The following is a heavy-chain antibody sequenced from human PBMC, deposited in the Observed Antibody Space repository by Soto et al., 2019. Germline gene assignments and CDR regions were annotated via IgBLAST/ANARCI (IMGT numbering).Heavy chain of an antibody. Sequence: QLLESGGMLLQPGGSLRLSCAASGFIFSHYAMSWVRQAPGKGLEWVSSIGGGGDDTNYADSVKGRFTISRDNSKNTLFLQMNRLRVEDTAVYYCAKDAVPRNDLWDYFEFGGQGTLVTVSS. J-gene: IGHJ4*02. CDR2: IGGGGDDT. CDR3: AKDAVPRNDLWDYFEF. D-gene: IGHD1-1*01. CDR1: GFIFSHYA. V-gene: IGHV3-23*01.